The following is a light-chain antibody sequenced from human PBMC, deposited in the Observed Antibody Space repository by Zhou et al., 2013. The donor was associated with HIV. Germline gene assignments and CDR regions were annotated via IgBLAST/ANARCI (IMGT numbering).Light chain of an antibody. Sequence: DIQMTQSPSSLSASAGDRVTITCRASQTISNYLNWYQQKPGKAPTLLIYKASNLQSGVPSRFSGSGSGADFTLTISSLQPEDFATYYCQQSDSIPYTFGQGTKLEIK. CDR2: KAS. CDR3: QQSDSIPYT. J-gene: IGKJ2*01. V-gene: IGKV1-39*01. CDR1: QTISNY.